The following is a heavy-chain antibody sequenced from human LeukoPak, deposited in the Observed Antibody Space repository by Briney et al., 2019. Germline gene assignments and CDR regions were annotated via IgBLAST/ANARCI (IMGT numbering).Heavy chain of an antibody. CDR2: ITISGQTK. J-gene: IGHJ5*02. Sequence: GGSLRLSCAPSGFPYSPYEMSWVRQAPGKGLEWIADITISGQTKNYADSVKGRFTISRDNAMSSLYLQMNSLRVEDTGVFYCARGDPHADLWGQGTLVTVSS. V-gene: IGHV3-48*03. CDR1: GFPYSPYE. CDR3: ARGDPHADL.